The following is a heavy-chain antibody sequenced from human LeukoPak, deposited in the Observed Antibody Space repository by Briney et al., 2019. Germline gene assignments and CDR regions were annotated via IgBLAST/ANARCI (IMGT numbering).Heavy chain of an antibody. V-gene: IGHV1-69*01. CDR2: IIPIFGTA. J-gene: IGHJ3*02. Sequence: SVKVSCKASGGTFSSYAISWVRQAPGQGLEWMGGIIPIFGTANYAQKFQGRVTITADESTSTAYMELSSLRSEDTPVYYCARQQQLVLAGAFDIWGQGTMVTVSS. CDR1: GGTFSSYA. D-gene: IGHD6-13*01. CDR3: ARQQQLVLAGAFDI.